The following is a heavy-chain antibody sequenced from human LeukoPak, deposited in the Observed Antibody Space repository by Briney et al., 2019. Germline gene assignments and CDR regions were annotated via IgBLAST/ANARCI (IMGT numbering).Heavy chain of an antibody. J-gene: IGHJ4*02. CDR1: GGTFSSYA. V-gene: IGHV3-23*01. CDR2: ISGSGGST. D-gene: IGHD2-15*01. CDR3: AKDLSVVAATKGPDY. Sequence: SCKASGGTFSSYAMSWVRQAPGKGLEWVSAISGSGGSTYYADSVKGRFTISRDNSKNTLYLQMNSLRAEDTAVYYCAKDLSVVAATKGPDYWGQGTLVTVSS.